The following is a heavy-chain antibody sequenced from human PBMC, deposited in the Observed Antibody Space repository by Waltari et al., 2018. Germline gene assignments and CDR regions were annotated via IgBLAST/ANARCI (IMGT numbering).Heavy chain of an antibody. V-gene: IGHV3-7*01. CDR1: GLGFSDSW. J-gene: IGHJ4*02. CDR2: IKQDGSET. Sequence: VQLVESGGGLVQPGGSLRISCEASGLGFSDSWVSWVRQAPGKGLEWVAKIKQDGSETFYVESVKGRFTISRDNAKNLLYLQMNSLRVEDTAVYFCAMTGRLGTGLPWDWGQGTLVTVSS. D-gene: IGHD3-9*01. CDR3: AMTGRLGTGLPWD.